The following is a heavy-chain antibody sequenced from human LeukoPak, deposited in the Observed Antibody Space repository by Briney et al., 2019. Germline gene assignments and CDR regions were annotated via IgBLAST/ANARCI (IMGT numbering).Heavy chain of an antibody. J-gene: IGHJ4*02. CDR3: ARGRIRGTYGY. CDR2: IKQDGSEK. Sequence: GGSLRLSRAASGFTFSSYWMSWVRQAPGKGLEWVANIKQDGSEKYYVDSVKGRFTISRDNAKNSLYLQMNSLRAEDTAVYYCARGRIRGTYGYWGQGTLVTVSS. CDR1: GFTFSSYW. V-gene: IGHV3-7*01. D-gene: IGHD3-10*01.